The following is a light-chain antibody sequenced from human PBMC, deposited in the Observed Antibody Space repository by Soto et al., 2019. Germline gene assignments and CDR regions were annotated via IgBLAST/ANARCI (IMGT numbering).Light chain of an antibody. Sequence: TVFTQYTGTLSLSPGERATLSCRASQSVSSSYIAWYQQRPGQTPSLLIYGASTRASGIPDRFSGSGSGTHFTLTISRLEPGDFAVYYCQHFGGTTFTFGQGTRLEI. CDR2: GAS. CDR3: QHFGGTTFT. V-gene: IGKV3-20*01. J-gene: IGKJ5*01. CDR1: QSVSSSY.